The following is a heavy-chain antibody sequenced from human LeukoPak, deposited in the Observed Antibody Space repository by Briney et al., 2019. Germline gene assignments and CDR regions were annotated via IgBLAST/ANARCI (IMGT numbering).Heavy chain of an antibody. V-gene: IGHV3-23*01. J-gene: IGHJ4*02. Sequence: GGSLRLSCAASGFTFSSYDMSWVRQAPGKGLECVSAISRGVGSTYYADSVKGRFTISRDNSKNTLYVQMNNLRADDTAVYYCVKKGQAEDDGKPDWGQGALVTVSP. CDR2: ISRGVGST. CDR3: VKKGQAEDDGKPD. CDR1: GFTFSSYD. D-gene: IGHD1-1*01.